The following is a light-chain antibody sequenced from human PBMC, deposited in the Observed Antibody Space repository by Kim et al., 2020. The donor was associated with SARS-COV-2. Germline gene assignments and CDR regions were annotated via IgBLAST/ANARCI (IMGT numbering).Light chain of an antibody. V-gene: IGLV2-8*01. J-gene: IGLJ1*01. CDR2: EVS. Sequence: SPGQSGPISCSGTSSYFPFTYVSCYQQYPGKAPKLIMYEVSKRPSGVPVRFSGSKSGNTASLTVSGLQAEDEADYYCASHAPNIYMFGTGTKVTVL. CDR1: SSYFPFTY. CDR3: ASHAPNIYM.